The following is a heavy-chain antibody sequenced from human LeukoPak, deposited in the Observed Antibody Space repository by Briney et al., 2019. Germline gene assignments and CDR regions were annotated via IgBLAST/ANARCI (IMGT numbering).Heavy chain of an antibody. Sequence: GGSLRLSCAASGFTFSSYEMNWVRQAPGKGLEWVSYISSSGSTIYYADSVKGRFTISRDNAKNSLYLQMNSLKTEDTAVYYCTRAGSTSPDVYYYYYMDVWGKGTTVTVSS. D-gene: IGHD2-2*01. V-gene: IGHV3-48*03. CDR3: TRAGSTSPDVYYYYYMDV. J-gene: IGHJ6*03. CDR2: ISSSGSTI. CDR1: GFTFSSYE.